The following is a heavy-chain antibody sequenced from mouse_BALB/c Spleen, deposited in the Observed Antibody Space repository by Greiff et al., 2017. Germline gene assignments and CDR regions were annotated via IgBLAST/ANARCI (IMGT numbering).Heavy chain of an antibody. CDR1: GYTFTSYY. J-gene: IGHJ4*01. CDR3: TRYGNYDYAMDY. CDR2: INPSNGGT. D-gene: IGHD2-10*02. Sequence: LQESGPELVKPGASVKLSCKASGYTFTSYYMYWVKQRPGQGLEWIGEINPSNGGTNFNEKFKSKATLTVDKSSSTAYMQLSSLTSEDSAVYYCTRYGNYDYAMDYWGQGTSVTVSS. V-gene: IGHV1S16*01.